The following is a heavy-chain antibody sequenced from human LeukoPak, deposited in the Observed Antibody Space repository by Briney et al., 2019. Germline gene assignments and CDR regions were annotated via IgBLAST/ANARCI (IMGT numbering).Heavy chain of an antibody. CDR2: ISGSDGST. CDR1: GFTFSSYA. Sequence: GGSLRLSCAASGFTFSSYAMTWVRQAPGKGLEWVSSISGSDGSTYYADSVKGRFTISRDNSKNTLYLQMNSLRAEDTAVYYCAYMRGLYYGIDYWGQGTLVTVSS. D-gene: IGHD3-10*01. V-gene: IGHV3-23*01. J-gene: IGHJ4*02. CDR3: AYMRGLYYGIDY.